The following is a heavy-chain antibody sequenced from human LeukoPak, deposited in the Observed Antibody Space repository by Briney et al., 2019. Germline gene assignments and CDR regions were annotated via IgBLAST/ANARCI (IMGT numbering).Heavy chain of an antibody. Sequence: SETLSLTCAVSGYSISSGYYWGWIRQPPGKGLEWIGSIYHSGSTYYNPSLKSRVTISVDTSKNQFSLKLSSVTAADTAVYCCARTSPKRYCSSTSCQQRGNWFDPWGQGTLVTVSS. V-gene: IGHV4-38-2*01. J-gene: IGHJ5*02. CDR2: IYHSGST. D-gene: IGHD2-2*01. CDR3: ARTSPKRYCSSTSCQQRGNWFDP. CDR1: GYSISSGYY.